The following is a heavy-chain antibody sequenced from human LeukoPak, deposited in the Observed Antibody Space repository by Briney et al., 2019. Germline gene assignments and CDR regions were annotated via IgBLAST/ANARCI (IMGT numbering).Heavy chain of an antibody. CDR3: ERDRCTNGVCYTFAY. CDR1: GFTFSSYS. J-gene: IGHJ4*02. D-gene: IGHD2-8*01. CDR2: IISSSSTI. Sequence: GGSLRLSCAASGFTFSSYSMSWVRQAPAKGLEWVSYIISSSSTISYPDSVKGRFTISRDNAKNSLYLQMNNLRAEDTAVYYCERDRCTNGVCYTFAYWGQGTLVTVSS. V-gene: IGHV3-48*01.